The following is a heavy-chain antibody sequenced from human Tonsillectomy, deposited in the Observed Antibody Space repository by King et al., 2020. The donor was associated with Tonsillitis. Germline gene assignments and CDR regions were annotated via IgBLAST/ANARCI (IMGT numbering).Heavy chain of an antibody. CDR2: IRSKAYGGTT. V-gene: IGHV3-49*03. J-gene: IGHJ5*02. Sequence: VQLVESGGGLVQPGRSLRLSCTASGFTFGDYAMSWFRQAPGKGLEWVSFIRSKAYGGTTGYAASVNARFSISRDDSKSIAYLQMNSLETEDTAVYYCARAFAPYCSSTSCFDIWLDPWGQGTLVTVSS. CDR1: GFTFGDYA. CDR3: ARAFAPYCSSTSCFDIWLDP. D-gene: IGHD2-2*01.